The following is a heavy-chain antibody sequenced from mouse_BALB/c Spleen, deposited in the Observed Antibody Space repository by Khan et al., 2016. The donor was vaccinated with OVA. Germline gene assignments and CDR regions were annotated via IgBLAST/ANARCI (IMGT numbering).Heavy chain of an antibody. CDR1: GFSLNTYG. D-gene: IGHD2-14*01. J-gene: IGHJ3*01. CDR3: ARNSYMYDFTY. V-gene: IGHV2-2*01. Sequence: VQLQEPGPGLVQPSQRLSITCTVSGFSLNTYGIHWIRQSQGKGLEWLGVIRSGGNTDYNGAFISRLNITKDNSKSQVIFKMNSLQADDTAIYYCARNSYMYDFTYWGQGALVTVSA. CDR2: IRSGGNT.